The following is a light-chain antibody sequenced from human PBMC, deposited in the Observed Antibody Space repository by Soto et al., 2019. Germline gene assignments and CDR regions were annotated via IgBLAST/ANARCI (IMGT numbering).Light chain of an antibody. CDR3: AAWDDSLKAVI. V-gene: IGLV1-44*01. J-gene: IGLJ2*01. CDR1: SSNIGSNA. CDR2: STN. Sequence: QSVLTQPTSASGTPGQRVTISCSGSSSNIGSNAIKWYQQLPGTAPKLLMYSTNQRPSGVPDRFSGSKSGTSASLAISGLQSEDEADYYCAAWDDSLKAVIFGGGTKLTVL.